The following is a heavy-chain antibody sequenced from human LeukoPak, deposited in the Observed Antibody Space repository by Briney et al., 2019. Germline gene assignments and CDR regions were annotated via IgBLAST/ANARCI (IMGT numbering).Heavy chain of an antibody. Sequence: SETLSLTCTVSGVSISSSYSYWGWIRQPPGMGLEWIGSIYYTGNTYYNASLKSQVSISIDTSKNQFSLKLTSVTAADTAVYYCARQTGSGLFILPGGQGTLVAVSS. CDR3: ARQTGSGLFILP. V-gene: IGHV4-39*01. J-gene: IGHJ4*02. CDR2: IYYTGNT. D-gene: IGHD3/OR15-3a*01. CDR1: GVSISSSYSY.